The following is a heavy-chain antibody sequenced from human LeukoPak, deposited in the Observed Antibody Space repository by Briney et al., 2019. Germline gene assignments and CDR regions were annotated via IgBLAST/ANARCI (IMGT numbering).Heavy chain of an antibody. CDR3: ARVRVGTLRYYFDY. Sequence: SETLSLTCTVSGGSISSYYWSWIRQPPGKGLEWIGYIYYSGSTNYNPSLKSRVTISVDTSKNQFSLKLSSVTAADTAVYYCARVRVGTLRYYFDYWGQGTLVTVSS. CDR1: GGSISSYY. CDR2: IYYSGST. J-gene: IGHJ4*02. D-gene: IGHD6-13*01. V-gene: IGHV4-59*01.